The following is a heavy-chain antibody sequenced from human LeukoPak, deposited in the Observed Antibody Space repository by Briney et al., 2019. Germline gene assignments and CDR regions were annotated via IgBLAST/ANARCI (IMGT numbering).Heavy chain of an antibody. J-gene: IGHJ4*02. V-gene: IGHV1-18*01. Sequence: ASVKVSCKASGYTFTSYGISWVRQAPGQGLEWMGWISAYNGNTNYAQKLQGRVTMTRDMSTSTVYMELSSLRSDDTAVFYCARSKDNRGYDVRHLDYWGQGTLVTVSS. CDR1: GYTFTSYG. CDR3: ARSKDNRGYDVRHLDY. D-gene: IGHD1-14*01. CDR2: ISAYNGNT.